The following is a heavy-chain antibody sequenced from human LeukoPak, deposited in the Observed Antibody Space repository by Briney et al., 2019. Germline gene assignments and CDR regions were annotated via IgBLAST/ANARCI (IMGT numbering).Heavy chain of an antibody. V-gene: IGHV3-21*01. D-gene: IGHD1-26*01. CDR1: GFTFSSYS. Sequence: GGSLRLSCAASGFTFSSYSMNWVRQAPGKGLEWVSSISSSGSYMYYADSVKARFTISRDNAKNSLYLQMDSLRVEDTAVYYCAREPTSVGNDYWGQGTLVTVSS. J-gene: IGHJ4*02. CDR3: AREPTSVGNDY. CDR2: ISSSGSYM.